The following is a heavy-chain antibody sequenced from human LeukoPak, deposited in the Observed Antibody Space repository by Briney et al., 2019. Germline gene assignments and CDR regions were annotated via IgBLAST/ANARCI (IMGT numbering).Heavy chain of an antibody. J-gene: IGHJ4*02. D-gene: IGHD3-10*01. CDR3: ARDRGVRGP. CDR1: GFTFSSYS. Sequence: GGSLRLSCAASGFTFSSYSMNWVRQAPGKGLEWVSYISSSSSTMYYADSVKGRFTISRDNAKSSLYLQMNSLRAEDTAVYYCARDRGVRGPWGQGTLVTVSS. V-gene: IGHV3-48*01. CDR2: ISSSSSTM.